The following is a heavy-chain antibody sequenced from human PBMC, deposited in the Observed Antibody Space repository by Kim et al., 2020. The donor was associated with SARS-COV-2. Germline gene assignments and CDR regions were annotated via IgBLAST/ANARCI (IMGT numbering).Heavy chain of an antibody. D-gene: IGHD3-3*01. Sequence: GGSLRLSCAVSGFTVNNNYMAWVRQAPGKGLEFVSLISYAGEISYADSVRGRFTISRDNSKNTLWLQMSALRAEDTAMYYCARGLHWSDSDWGQGTLVTVSS. CDR2: ISYAGEI. V-gene: IGHV3-53*01. CDR3: ARGLHWSDSD. J-gene: IGHJ1*01. CDR1: GFTVNNNY.